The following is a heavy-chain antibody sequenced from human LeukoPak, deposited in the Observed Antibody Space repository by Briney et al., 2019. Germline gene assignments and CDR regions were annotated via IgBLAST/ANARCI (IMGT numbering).Heavy chain of an antibody. D-gene: IGHD3-10*01. J-gene: IGHJ5*02. Sequence: SETLSLTCTVSGGSISGSSYYWGWIRQPPGKGLEWIGSIYYSGSTYYNPSLKSRVTISVDTSKNQFSLKLSSVTAADTAVYYCARSDTMVRGVMAYNWFDPWGQGTLVTVSS. CDR1: GGSISGSSYY. CDR3: ARSDTMVRGVMAYNWFDP. CDR2: IYYSGST. V-gene: IGHV4-39*07.